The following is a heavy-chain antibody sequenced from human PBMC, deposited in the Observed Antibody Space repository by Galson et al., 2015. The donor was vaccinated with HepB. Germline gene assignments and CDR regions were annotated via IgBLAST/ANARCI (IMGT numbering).Heavy chain of an antibody. D-gene: IGHD3-10*01. CDR3: AKEDVYYSSGSYYNAPYYFDH. V-gene: IGHV3-30*18. J-gene: IGHJ4*02. CDR2: ISHDGSSK. CDR1: GFTFSTYA. Sequence: SLRLSCAASGFTFSTYAMHWVRQAPGKGLEWVAVISHDGSSKYYADSVKGRFTISRDNSKNTLYLQMNSPRAEDTVVYLCAKEDVYYSSGSYYNAPYYFDHWGQGTLVTVSS.